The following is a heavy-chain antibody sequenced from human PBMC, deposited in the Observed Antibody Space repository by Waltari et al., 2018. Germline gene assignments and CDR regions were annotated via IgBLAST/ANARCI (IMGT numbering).Heavy chain of an antibody. CDR3: ARDSSNWSSYYYYYMDV. V-gene: IGHV4-4*07. J-gene: IGHJ6*03. Sequence: QVQLQESGPGLVKPSETLSLTCTVSGGSISSYYWSWIRQPAGKGLEWIGRIYTSGTTNYNPSHKRRVTMAEDTSKNQFFLRLSAVTAADTAVYYCARDSSNWSSYYYYYMDVWGKGTTVTVSS. D-gene: IGHD6-13*01. CDR1: GGSISSYY. CDR2: IYTSGTT.